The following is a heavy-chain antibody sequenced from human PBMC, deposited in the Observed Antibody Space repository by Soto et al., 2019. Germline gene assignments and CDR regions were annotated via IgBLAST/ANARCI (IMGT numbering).Heavy chain of an antibody. D-gene: IGHD2-15*01. CDR3: ARSQIYCSGGSCYPTYYYYMDV. J-gene: IGHJ6*03. CDR1: GGSISSSSYY. Sequence: QLQLQESGPGLVKPLETLSLTCTVSGGSISSSSYYWGWIRQPPGKGLEWIGSIYYSGSTYYNPSLKSRVTISVDTSKNQFSLKLSSVTAADTAVYYCARSQIYCSGGSCYPTYYYYMDVWGKGTTVTVSS. CDR2: IYYSGST. V-gene: IGHV4-39*01.